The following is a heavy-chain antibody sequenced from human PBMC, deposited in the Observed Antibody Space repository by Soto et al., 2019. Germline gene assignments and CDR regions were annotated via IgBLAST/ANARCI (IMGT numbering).Heavy chain of an antibody. CDR1: GYTFGHFY. CDR3: ARDEGGYDILTGYYKAHHFDQ. J-gene: IGHJ4*02. V-gene: IGHV1-18*01. Sequence: VKLVQSGAEVKKPGDSVKVSCKASGYTFGHFYITWVRQAPGQGLEWMGAISPHNRNTNYAEKFRGRVTMTTDTSTTTAYMELRSLRSDDTAVYYCARDEGGYDILTGYYKAHHFDQWGQGALVTVSS. D-gene: IGHD3-9*01. CDR2: ISPHNRNT.